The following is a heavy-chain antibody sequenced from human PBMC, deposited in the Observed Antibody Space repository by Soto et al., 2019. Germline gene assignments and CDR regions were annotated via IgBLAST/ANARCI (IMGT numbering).Heavy chain of an antibody. CDR1: GYSFSNYY. V-gene: IGHV1-46*03. CDR2: IKPSDGDT. Sequence: QVNLVQSGAEVKKPGASVKLSCQASGYSFSNYYMHWVRQAPGQGLEWMGIIKPSDGDTIYAQSFQGRVTVTGDTSTSTVYMELKGLTYEDTAVYYCAKDRGGTDWENGALEIWGQGTKVTVSS. D-gene: IGHD1-1*01. CDR3: AKDRGGTDWENGALEI. J-gene: IGHJ3*02.